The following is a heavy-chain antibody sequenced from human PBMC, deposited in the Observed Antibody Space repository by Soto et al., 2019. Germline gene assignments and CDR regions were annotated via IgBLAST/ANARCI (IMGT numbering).Heavy chain of an antibody. V-gene: IGHV1-46*01. D-gene: IGHD3-10*01. CDR3: ARAAGRFGELFWFDA. J-gene: IGHJ5*01. CDR1: GYTFTSYN. CDR2: INPRGFFT. Sequence: QVPLVQSGAEVKKPGASVKVSCKASGYTFTSYNIHWVRQAPGQGLEWVGMINPRGFFTTYAQKFRCRVTMTGGPSTSVVYLELTNLRSEDTAVYYGARAAGRFGELFWFDAWGDGTMVSVAA.